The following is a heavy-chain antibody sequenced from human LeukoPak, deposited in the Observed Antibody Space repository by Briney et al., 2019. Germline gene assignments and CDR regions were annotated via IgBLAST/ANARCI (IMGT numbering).Heavy chain of an antibody. Sequence: ASVKVSCKASGYTFSIYGFSWVRQAPGQGLEWMGWISAYNGNTNYAQKLQGRVTMTTDTSTSTAYMELRSLRSDDTAVYYCARGGLGGNYSTRWRSNWFDPWGQGTLVTVSS. V-gene: IGHV1-18*01. CDR3: ARGGLGGNYSTRWRSNWFDP. D-gene: IGHD1-7*01. CDR1: GYTFSIYG. J-gene: IGHJ5*02. CDR2: ISAYNGNT.